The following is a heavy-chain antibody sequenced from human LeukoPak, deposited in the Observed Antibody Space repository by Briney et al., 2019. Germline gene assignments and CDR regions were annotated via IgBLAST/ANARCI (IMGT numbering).Heavy chain of an antibody. CDR3: ARLLNYYYYMDV. D-gene: IGHD2-21*01. CDR2: IYHSGNT. Sequence: SETLSLTCTVSGGSISSSSYYWGWIRQPPGKGLEWIGNIYHSGNTYSNSSLKSRVTISVDTSKNQFSLRLSSVTAADTAVYYCARLLNYYYYMDVWGKGTTVTISS. V-gene: IGHV4-39*07. J-gene: IGHJ6*03. CDR1: GGSISSSSYY.